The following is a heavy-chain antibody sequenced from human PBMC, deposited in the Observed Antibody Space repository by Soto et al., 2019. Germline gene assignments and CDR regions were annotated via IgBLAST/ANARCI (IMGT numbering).Heavy chain of an antibody. J-gene: IGHJ5*01. CDR1: GYTSADFG. CDR3: VRDQKYFRVNGNWFDF. CDR2: VSGNNGAS. D-gene: IGHD2-2*01. Sequence: ASVKVSCKASGYTSADFGISWVLQAPGQGLEGMGWVSGNNGASNPAPKVQGRITMTLDTSTGVSYMALRSLRSDDTAIYYCVRDQKYFRVNGNWFDFWGQGTLVTVSS. V-gene: IGHV1-18*04.